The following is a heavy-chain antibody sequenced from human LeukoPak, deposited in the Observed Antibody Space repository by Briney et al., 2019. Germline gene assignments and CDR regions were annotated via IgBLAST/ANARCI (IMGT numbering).Heavy chain of an antibody. CDR2: INPSGGST. D-gene: IGHD3-3*01. V-gene: IGHV1-46*01. Sequence: EASVKVSCKASGYTFTSYYMHWVRQAPGQGLEWMGIINPSGGSTSYAQKFQGRVTMTRDTSTSTVYMELSSLRSEDTAVYYCARGGYYDFWSGYSSRSSNDYWGQGTLVTVSS. J-gene: IGHJ4*02. CDR1: GYTFTSYY. CDR3: ARGGYYDFWSGYSSRSSNDY.